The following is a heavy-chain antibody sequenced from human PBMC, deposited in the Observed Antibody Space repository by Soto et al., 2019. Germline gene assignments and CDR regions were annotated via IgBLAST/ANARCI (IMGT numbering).Heavy chain of an antibody. Sequence: GGSLRLSCAASGFTFSSYAMHWIRQAPGKGLEWVAVISYDGSNKYYADSVKGRFTISRDNSKNTLYLQMNSLRAEDTAVYYCANDRPPMPSLTLNWFDPWGQGTLVTVSS. D-gene: IGHD2-2*01. J-gene: IGHJ5*02. CDR3: ANDRPPMPSLTLNWFDP. V-gene: IGHV3-30*18. CDR2: ISYDGSNK. CDR1: GFTFSSYA.